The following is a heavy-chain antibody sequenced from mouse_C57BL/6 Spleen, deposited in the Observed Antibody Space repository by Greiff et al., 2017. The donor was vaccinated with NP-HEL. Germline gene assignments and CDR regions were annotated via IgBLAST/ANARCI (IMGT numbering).Heavy chain of an antibody. CDR3: TRDGYYLDY. J-gene: IGHJ2*01. CDR1: GFTFSSYA. CDR2: ISSGGDYL. V-gene: IGHV5-9-1*02. Sequence: EVMLVESGEGLVKPGGSLKLSCAASGFTFSSYAMSWVRQTPEKRLEWVAYISSGGDYLSYADTVKGRFTFTKDNARNTLYQQMSSVEYEGATMYYCTRDGYYLDYWGQGTTLTVSA. D-gene: IGHD2-3*01.